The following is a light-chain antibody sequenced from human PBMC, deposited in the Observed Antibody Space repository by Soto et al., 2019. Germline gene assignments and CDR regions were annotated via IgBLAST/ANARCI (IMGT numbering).Light chain of an antibody. CDR3: VLYMGSGISV. J-gene: IGLJ3*02. CDR2: NTN. V-gene: IGLV8-61*01. Sequence: QTVVTQEPSFSVSPGGTVTLTCGLRSGSVSTSYYPSWYQQTPGQAPRTLIYNTNTRSSGVPGRFSGSILGNKAALTIAGAQADDESDYYCVLYMGSGISVFGGGTKLTVL. CDR1: SGSVSTSYY.